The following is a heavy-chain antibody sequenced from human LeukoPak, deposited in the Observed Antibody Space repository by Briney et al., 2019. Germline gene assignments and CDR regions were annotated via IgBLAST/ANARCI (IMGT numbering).Heavy chain of an antibody. V-gene: IGHV3-53*01. CDR3: ARDAGRYFDWLPGPSGAFDI. D-gene: IGHD3-9*01. Sequence: GGSLRLSCAASGFTVSSNHMSWVRQAPGKGLEWVSVIYSGGSTYYADSVKGRFTISRDNSKNTLYLQMNSLRAEDTAVYYCARDAGRYFDWLPGPSGAFDIWGQGTMVTVSS. CDR2: IYSGGST. J-gene: IGHJ3*02. CDR1: GFTVSSNH.